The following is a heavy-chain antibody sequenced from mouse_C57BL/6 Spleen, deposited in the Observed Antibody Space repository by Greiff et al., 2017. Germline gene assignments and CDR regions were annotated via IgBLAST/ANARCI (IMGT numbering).Heavy chain of an antibody. V-gene: IGHV1-69*01. Sequence: QVQLQQSGAELVMPGASVKLSCKASGYTFTSYWMHWVKQRPGQGLEWIGEIDPSDSYTNYNQKFKGKSTLTVDKSSSTAYMQLSSLTSEDSAVYYCARWPAMDYWGQGTSVTVSS. CDR3: ARWPAMDY. CDR2: IDPSDSYT. CDR1: GYTFTSYW. J-gene: IGHJ4*01.